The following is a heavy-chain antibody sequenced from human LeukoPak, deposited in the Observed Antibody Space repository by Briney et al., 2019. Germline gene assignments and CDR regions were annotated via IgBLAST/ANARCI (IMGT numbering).Heavy chain of an antibody. Sequence: ASVKVSCKASGGTFSSYAISWVRQAPGQGLEWMGRIIPVLGIANYAQKFQGRVTITADKSPSTAYMELSRLRSEDTAVYYCARDSSGWYYFDYWGQGTLVTVSS. CDR1: GGTFSSYA. CDR2: IIPVLGIA. J-gene: IGHJ4*02. V-gene: IGHV1-69*04. D-gene: IGHD6-19*01. CDR3: ARDSSGWYYFDY.